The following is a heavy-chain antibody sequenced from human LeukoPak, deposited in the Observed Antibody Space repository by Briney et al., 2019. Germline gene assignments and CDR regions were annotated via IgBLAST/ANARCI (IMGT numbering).Heavy chain of an antibody. CDR3: AKVRYQLLIDY. CDR2: IRYDGSYK. J-gene: IGHJ4*02. V-gene: IGHV3-30*02. CDR1: GFTFNTYG. Sequence: GGSLRLSCAASGFTFNTYGMHWVRQAPGKGLEWVAFIRYDGSYKYYADSVKGRSTISRDNFKNTLYLQMNSLRADDTAVYYCAKVRYQLLIDYWGQGTLVTVSS. D-gene: IGHD2-2*01.